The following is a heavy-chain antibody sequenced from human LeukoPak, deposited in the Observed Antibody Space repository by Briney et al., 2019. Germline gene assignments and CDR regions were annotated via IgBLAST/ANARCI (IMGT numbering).Heavy chain of an antibody. Sequence: ASVKVSCKASGYTFTSYCIRWVRQAPGQGLEWMGWISAYNGNTNYAQKLQGRVTMTTDTSTSTAYMELRSLRSDDTAVYYCARDLWGGSSWYSGSSYWGQGTLVTVSS. D-gene: IGHD6-13*01. CDR1: GYTFTSYC. V-gene: IGHV1-18*01. CDR3: ARDLWGGSSWYSGSSY. J-gene: IGHJ4*02. CDR2: ISAYNGNT.